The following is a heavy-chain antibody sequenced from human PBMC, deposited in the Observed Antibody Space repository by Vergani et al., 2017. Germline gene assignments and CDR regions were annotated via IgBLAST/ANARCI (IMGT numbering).Heavy chain of an antibody. D-gene: IGHD2-2*01. CDR2: ISYDGSNK. CDR3: ARDPTLADRCFSSTSCYEVGGGFDP. J-gene: IGHJ5*02. CDR1: GFTFSSYA. V-gene: IGHV3-30-3*01. Sequence: QVQLVESGGGVVQPGRSLRLSCAASGFTFSSYAMHWVRQAPGKGLEWVAVISYDGSNKYYADSVKGRFTISRDNSKNTLYLQMNSLRAEDTAVYYCARDPTLADRCFSSTSCYEVGGGFDPWGQGTLVTVSS.